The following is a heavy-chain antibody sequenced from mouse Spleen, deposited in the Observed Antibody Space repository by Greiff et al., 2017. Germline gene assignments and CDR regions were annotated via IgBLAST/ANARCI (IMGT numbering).Heavy chain of an antibody. D-gene: IGHD1-2*01. Sequence: EVQRVESGGGLVKLGGSLKLSCAASGFTFSSYAMSWVRQTPEKRLEWVATISSGGGNTYYPDSVKGRFTISRDNAKNTLYLQMSSLKSEDTAMYYCARSSLLRLPWYFDVWGAGTTVTVSS. V-gene: IGHV5-9-3*01. CDR1: GFTFSSYA. J-gene: IGHJ1*01. CDR2: ISSGGGNT. CDR3: ARSSLLRLPWYFDV.